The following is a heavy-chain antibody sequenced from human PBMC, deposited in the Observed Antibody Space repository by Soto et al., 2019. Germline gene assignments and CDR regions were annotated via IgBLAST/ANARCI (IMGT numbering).Heavy chain of an antibody. J-gene: IGHJ6*02. D-gene: IGHD5-12*01. Sequence: GGSLRLSCSASGFTFSSYAMHWVRQAPGKGLEYVSAISSNGGSTYYADSVKGRFTISRDNSKNTLYLQMSSLRAEDTAVYYCVKEGGRRGGYVYPVYYYGMDVWGQGTTVTVSS. CDR2: ISSNGGST. CDR3: VKEGGRRGGYVYPVYYYGMDV. CDR1: GFTFSSYA. V-gene: IGHV3-64D*08.